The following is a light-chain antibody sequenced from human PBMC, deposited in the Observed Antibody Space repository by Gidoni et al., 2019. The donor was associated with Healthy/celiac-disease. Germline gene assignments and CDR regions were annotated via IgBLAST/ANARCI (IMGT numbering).Light chain of an antibody. Sequence: DIMMTQYPSSLSASVGDRVTITCRASQSISSYLNWYQQKPGKAPKLLIYAASSLQSGVPSRFSGSGSGTDFTLTISSLQPEDFATYYCQQSYSTPHTFGQGTKLEIK. CDR2: AAS. CDR1: QSISSY. CDR3: QQSYSTPHT. J-gene: IGKJ2*01. V-gene: IGKV1-39*01.